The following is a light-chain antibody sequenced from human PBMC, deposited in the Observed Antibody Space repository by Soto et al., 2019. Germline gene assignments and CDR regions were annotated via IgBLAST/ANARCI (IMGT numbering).Light chain of an antibody. J-gene: IGKJ2*01. CDR3: QQYGSPPPYT. V-gene: IGKV3-20*01. CDR1: QSVSNNY. Sequence: EVVLTQSPGTLSLSPGERATLSCRASQSVSNNYLAWYQQKPGQGPRLLIFGSSDRATAIPDRFSGSGSGPDFTLTISILEPDDFAVYYCQQYGSPPPYTFGQRTTLESK. CDR2: GSS.